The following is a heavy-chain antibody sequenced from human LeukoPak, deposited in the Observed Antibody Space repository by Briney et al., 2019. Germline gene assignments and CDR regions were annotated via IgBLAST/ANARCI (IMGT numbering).Heavy chain of an antibody. CDR2: ISYDGSNK. Sequence: PGGSLRLSCAASGFTFSSYAMHWVRQAPGKGLEWVAVISYDGSNKYYADSVKGRFTISRDNSKNTLYLQMNSLRAEDTAVYYCARDSGIDWGQGTLVTVSS. V-gene: IGHV3-30*04. CDR3: ARDSGID. D-gene: IGHD3-10*01. J-gene: IGHJ4*02. CDR1: GFTFSSYA.